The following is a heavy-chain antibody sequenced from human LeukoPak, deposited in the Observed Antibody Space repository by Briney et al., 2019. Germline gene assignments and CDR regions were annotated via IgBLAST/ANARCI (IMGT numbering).Heavy chain of an antibody. J-gene: IGHJ4*02. CDR2: MNPNSGNT. V-gene: IGHV1-8*01. CDR1: GYTFTSYD. Sequence: ASVKVSCKASGYTFTSYDINWVRQATGQGLEWMGWMNPNSGNTGYAQKLQGRVTMTTDTSTSTAYMELRSLRSDDTAVYYCARDGQYYYGSGDVDYWGQGTLVTVSS. D-gene: IGHD3-10*01. CDR3: ARDGQYYYGSGDVDY.